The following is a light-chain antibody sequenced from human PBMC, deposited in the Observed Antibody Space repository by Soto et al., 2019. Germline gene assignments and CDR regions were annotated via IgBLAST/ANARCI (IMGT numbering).Light chain of an antibody. J-gene: IGKJ4*01. CDR2: DAS. V-gene: IGKV3-15*01. CDR1: QRAISN. CDR3: HQYYKWPLT. Sequence: EILMTQSPDTLSVSPGESATLSCRASQRAISNLAWYQQKPGQTPRLLIYDASTRATDIPARFSGSGSGTDFTLTISSLLSEDFAVYYCHQYYKWPLTFGGGTKVDIK.